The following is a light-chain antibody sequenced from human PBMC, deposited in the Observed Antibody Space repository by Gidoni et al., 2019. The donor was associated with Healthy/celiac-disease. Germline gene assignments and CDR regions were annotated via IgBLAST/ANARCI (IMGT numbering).Light chain of an antibody. CDR1: KLGDKY. CDR3: QARDSRRV. V-gene: IGLV3-1*01. J-gene: IGLJ2*01. CDR2: QDS. Sequence: SYELTQPPSVSVSPGQTASITCSGDKLGDKYACWYQQKPGQSPVLVIYQDSKRSSGIPERFSGSNSGNTATLTISGTQAMDEADYYCQARDSRRVFGGGTKLTVL.